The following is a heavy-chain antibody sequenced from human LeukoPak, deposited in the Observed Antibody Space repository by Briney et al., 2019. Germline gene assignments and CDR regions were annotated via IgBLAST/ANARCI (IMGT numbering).Heavy chain of an antibody. V-gene: IGHV1-69*06. Sequence: RASVKVSCKASGGTFSSYAISWVRQAPGQGLEWMGGIIPIFGTANYAQKFQGRVTITADKSTSTAYMELSSLRSEDTAVYYCARSTDYGYNWFDPWGQGTLVTVSS. D-gene: IGHD4-17*01. CDR1: GGTFSSYA. CDR3: ARSTDYGYNWFDP. CDR2: IIPIFGTA. J-gene: IGHJ5*02.